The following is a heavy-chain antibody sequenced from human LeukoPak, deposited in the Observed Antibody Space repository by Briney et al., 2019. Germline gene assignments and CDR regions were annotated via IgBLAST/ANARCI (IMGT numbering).Heavy chain of an antibody. V-gene: IGHV1-2*02. CDR2: INPTSGGT. CDR3: ARAPVDTIFGVVIPDFDY. Sequence: GASVTVSCKASGYTFTGYYMHWVRQAPGQGLKWLGWINPTSGGTNYARKFQGRVTMTRDTSISTAYMELSRLRSDDTAVYYCARAPVDTIFGVVIPDFDYWGQGTLVTVSS. CDR1: GYTFTGYY. D-gene: IGHD3-3*01. J-gene: IGHJ4*02.